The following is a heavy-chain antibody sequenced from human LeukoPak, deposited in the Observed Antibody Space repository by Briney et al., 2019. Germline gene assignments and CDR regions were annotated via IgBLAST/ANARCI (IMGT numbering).Heavy chain of an antibody. CDR3: AKEGAYSKSHRYYYYYVGV. J-gene: IGHJ6*03. CDR1: GFTFDDYA. V-gene: IGHV3-43D*03. D-gene: IGHD6-13*01. Sequence: GGSLRLSCAASGFTFDDYAMHWVRQAPGKGLEWVSLISWDGGSTYYADSVKGRFTISRDNSKNSLYLQMNSLRAEDTALYYCAKEGAYSKSHRYYYYYVGVWGKGTTV. CDR2: ISWDGGST.